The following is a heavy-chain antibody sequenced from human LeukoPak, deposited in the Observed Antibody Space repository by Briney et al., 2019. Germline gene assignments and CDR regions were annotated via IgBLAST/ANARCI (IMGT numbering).Heavy chain of an antibody. CDR3: VRGVSISSTWYNDL. V-gene: IGHV3-23*01. J-gene: IGHJ3*01. D-gene: IGHD6-13*01. Sequence: GGSLRLSCAGSGFTFSSYAMSWVGQAPGKGLEWVAAISGSGADTYYADSVKGRFTISRDNSKNTLFLQMNSLRAEDTAVYYCVRGVSISSTWYNDLWGQGTMVTVSS. CDR1: GFTFSSYA. CDR2: ISGSGADT.